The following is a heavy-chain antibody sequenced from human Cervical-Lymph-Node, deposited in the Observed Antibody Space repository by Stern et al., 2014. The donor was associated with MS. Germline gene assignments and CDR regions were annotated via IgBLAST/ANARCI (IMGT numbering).Heavy chain of an antibody. CDR1: GYTFTSYA. Sequence: QVQLVQSGSELKKPGASVKVSCKASGYTFTSYAMRWVRQAPGQGLEWMGWINTNNGTTTSATGFTGRLVFSLDPSVSTAYLQIISLKAEDTAVYYCARDYKDDYGGNHSGGFDPWGQGTLVTVSS. V-gene: IGHV7-4-1*02. CDR3: ARDYKDDYGGNHSGGFDP. D-gene: IGHD4-23*01. J-gene: IGHJ5*02. CDR2: INTNNGTT.